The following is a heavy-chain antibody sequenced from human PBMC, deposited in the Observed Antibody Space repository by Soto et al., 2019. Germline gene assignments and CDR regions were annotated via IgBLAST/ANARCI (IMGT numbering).Heavy chain of an antibody. CDR3: APHTLDTGMPSGY. Sequence: ASVKVTCKDSGYAYTSNGVSWVRQAPGQGLEWMGWIGGYKGNTNYAQKLQGRVTLTTDTSTSTAYMELRSLRSDDTAVYYCAPHTLDTGMPSGYWGQGTLVTVSS. D-gene: IGHD5-18*01. J-gene: IGHJ4*02. CDR1: GYAYTSNG. V-gene: IGHV1-18*01. CDR2: IGGYKGNT.